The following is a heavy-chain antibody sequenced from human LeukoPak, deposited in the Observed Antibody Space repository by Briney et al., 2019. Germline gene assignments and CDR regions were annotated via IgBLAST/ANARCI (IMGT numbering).Heavy chain of an antibody. Sequence: GGSLRPSCAASGFTFSNAWMSWVRQAPGKGLEWVGRIKSKTDGGTTDYAAPVKGRFTISRDDSKNTLYLQMNSLKTEDTAVYYCTTVGVRLPRSYYYYGMDVWGQGTTVTVSS. V-gene: IGHV3-15*01. D-gene: IGHD2-8*01. J-gene: IGHJ6*02. CDR3: TTVGVRLPRSYYYYGMDV. CDR2: IKSKTDGGTT. CDR1: GFTFSNAW.